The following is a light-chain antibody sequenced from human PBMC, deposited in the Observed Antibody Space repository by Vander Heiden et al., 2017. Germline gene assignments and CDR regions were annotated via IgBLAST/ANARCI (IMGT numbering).Light chain of an antibody. CDR1: QGIRSY. V-gene: IGKV1-8*01. CDR2: AAS. Sequence: AIRMTQSPSSPSPSTGDRVTIPCRASQGIRSYLAWYKQKPGKAPKLLIYAASTLQSGVPSRFSGSGYGTDFTLTISCRQSEDFAAYYCQQYDSYPPWTFGQGTKVEIK. J-gene: IGKJ1*01. CDR3: QQYDSYPPWT.